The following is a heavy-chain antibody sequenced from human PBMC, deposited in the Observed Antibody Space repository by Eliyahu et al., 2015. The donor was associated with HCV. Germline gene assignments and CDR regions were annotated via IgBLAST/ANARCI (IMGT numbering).Heavy chain of an antibody. Sequence: QVTLRESGPALVKPTQTLTLTCTFSGFSLSTSGMCVSWIRQPPGKALEWLALIDWDDDKYYSTSLKTRLTISKDTSKNQVVLTMTNMDPVDTATYYCARIISFGFGEPLSWFDPWGQGTLVTVSS. CDR1: GFSLSTSGMC. D-gene: IGHD3-10*01. CDR2: IDWDDDK. J-gene: IGHJ5*02. V-gene: IGHV2-70*01. CDR3: ARIISFGFGEPLSWFDP.